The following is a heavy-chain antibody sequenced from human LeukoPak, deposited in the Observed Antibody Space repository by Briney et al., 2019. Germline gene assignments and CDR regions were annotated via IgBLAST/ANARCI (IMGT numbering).Heavy chain of an antibody. CDR3: AMHVDTAMVFDY. V-gene: IGHV1-3*01. Sequence: ASVKVSCKASGYTFTSYAMHWVRQAPGQRLEWTGWINAGNGNTKYSQKFQGRVTITRDTSASTAYMELSSLRSEDTAVYYCAMHVDTAMVFDYWGQGTLVTVSS. CDR2: INAGNGNT. CDR1: GYTFTSYA. J-gene: IGHJ4*02. D-gene: IGHD5-18*01.